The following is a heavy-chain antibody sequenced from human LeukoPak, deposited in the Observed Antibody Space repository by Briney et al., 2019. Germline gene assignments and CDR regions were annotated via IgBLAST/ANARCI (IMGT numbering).Heavy chain of an antibody. CDR2: INAGNGNT. CDR1: GYTFTSYA. V-gene: IGHV1-3*01. Sequence: GASVKVSCKASGYTFTSYAMHWVRQAPGQRLEWMGWINAGNGNTKYSQKFQGRVTITRDTSASTAYMELSSLRSEDTAVYYCARERSRQIYYGMDVWGQGTTVAVSS. CDR3: ARERSRQIYYGMDV. J-gene: IGHJ6*02.